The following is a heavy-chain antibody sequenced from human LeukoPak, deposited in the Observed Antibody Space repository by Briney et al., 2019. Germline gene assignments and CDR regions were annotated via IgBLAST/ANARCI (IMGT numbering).Heavy chain of an antibody. Sequence: PGRSLRLSCAPSGFPFSSYGMHWVRQAPGKGVEWVAVIWYDGNKKYYADSVKGRFTISRDNSKHTLYLQMNSLRADDTAVYYCARDPGSSSGWGYFFDYWGQGTLVTVSS. J-gene: IGHJ4*02. CDR2: IWYDGNKK. D-gene: IGHD6-19*01. V-gene: IGHV3-33*01. CDR3: ARDPGSSSGWGYFFDY. CDR1: GFPFSSYG.